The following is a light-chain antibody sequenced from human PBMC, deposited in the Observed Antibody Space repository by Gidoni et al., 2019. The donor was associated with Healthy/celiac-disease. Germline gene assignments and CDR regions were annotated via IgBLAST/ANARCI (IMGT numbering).Light chain of an antibody. CDR1: SGSVSTSYY. CDR2: NTN. Sequence: QTVVTQEPSFSVSPGGTVTLTCGLSSGSVSTSYYPSWYQQTPGQAPRTLIYNTNIRSTRVPDRFSGSILGNKAALTITGAQADDESDYHCVLYMGSGISVFGGGTKLTVL. V-gene: IGLV8-61*01. J-gene: IGLJ3*02. CDR3: VLYMGSGISV.